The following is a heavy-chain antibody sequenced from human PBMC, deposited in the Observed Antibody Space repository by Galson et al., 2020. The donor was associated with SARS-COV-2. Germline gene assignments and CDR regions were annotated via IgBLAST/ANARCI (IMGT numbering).Heavy chain of an antibody. CDR2: IKFCGDT. CDR1: GGSFSGHS. D-gene: IGHD2-2*01. CDR3: TRGRQGVVPSPVLGLGPFYSYYYMDV. J-gene: IGHJ6*03. Sequence: SETLSLTCAVYGGSFSGHSWTWIRQAPGKGLEWIGEIKFCGDTNYSPSLRGRVTLPVDTSKNQFSLKLTSLSAADTAVYFCTRGRQGVVPSPVLGLGPFYSYYYMDVWGKGTSVTVSS. V-gene: IGHV4-34*01.